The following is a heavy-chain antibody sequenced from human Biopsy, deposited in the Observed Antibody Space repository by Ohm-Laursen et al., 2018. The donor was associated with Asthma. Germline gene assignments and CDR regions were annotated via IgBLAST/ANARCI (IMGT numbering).Heavy chain of an antibody. Sequence: SSVKVSCKAPGGTSSNFAISWVRQAPGQGLEWLGGIMTVFGTTNYAQKVQGRVTITADESPSTAYMEVTSLRSEDTAIYYCARCQVGYSSGWSLLLKKIYYSGMDVWGQGTAVTVSS. CDR1: GGTSSNFA. V-gene: IGHV1-69*01. CDR2: IMTVFGTT. D-gene: IGHD6-19*01. J-gene: IGHJ6*02. CDR3: ARCQVGYSSGWSLLLKKIYYSGMDV.